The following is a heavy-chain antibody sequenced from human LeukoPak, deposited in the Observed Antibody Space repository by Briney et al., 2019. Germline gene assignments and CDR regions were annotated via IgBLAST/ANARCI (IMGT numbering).Heavy chain of an antibody. CDR3: ARPNVDTAMAELYWFFDV. D-gene: IGHD5-18*01. CDR2: IYYSATT. J-gene: IGHJ2*01. CDR1: GGSIRNNNYY. V-gene: IGHV4-39*01. Sequence: PSETLSLTCTVSGGSIRNNNYYWAWIRPPPGKGLEWIGRIYYSATTYYNPSLKSRVTISVDTSKTQFSLKLTSVTAADTAVYYCARPNVDTAMAELYWFFDVWGRGTLVTVSS.